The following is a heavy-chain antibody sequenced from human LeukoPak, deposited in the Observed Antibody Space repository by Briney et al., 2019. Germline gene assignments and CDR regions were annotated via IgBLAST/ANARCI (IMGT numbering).Heavy chain of an antibody. D-gene: IGHD4-17*01. J-gene: IGHJ4*02. V-gene: IGHV1-18*01. CDR3: ARGARDYGDYEWDY. CDR2: ISAYNGNT. CDR1: GYTFTSYG. Sequence: ASVKVSCKASGYTFTSYGISWVRQAPGRGLEWMGWISAYNGNTNYAQKLQGRVTMTTDTSTSTAYMELRSLRSDDTAVYYCARGARDYGDYEWDYWGQGTLVTVSS.